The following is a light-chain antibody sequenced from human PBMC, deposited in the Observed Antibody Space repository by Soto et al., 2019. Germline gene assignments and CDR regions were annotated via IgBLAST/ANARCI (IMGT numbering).Light chain of an antibody. V-gene: IGLV2-14*01. Sequence: QSALTQPAFVSASPGQSITIYCTGTSSDVGGYNYVSWYQQHPGKAPKLMIYEVSNRPSGVSGRFFGSKSDNTASLTISGLQAEDEADYYCSSFTSSTTYVFGTGTKLTVL. CDR3: SSFTSSTTYV. CDR2: EVS. CDR1: SSDVGGYNY. J-gene: IGLJ1*01.